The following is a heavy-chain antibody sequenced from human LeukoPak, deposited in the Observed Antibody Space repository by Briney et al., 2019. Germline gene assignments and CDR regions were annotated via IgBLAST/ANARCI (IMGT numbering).Heavy chain of an antibody. J-gene: IGHJ5*02. CDR1: GGSFSGYY. Sequence: PSETLSLTCAVYGGSFSGYYWSWIRQPPGKGLEWIGEINHSGSTNYNPSLKSRVTISVDTSKNQFSLKLSSVTAADTAVYYCARETYYDFWSGYPGFDPRGQGTLVTVSS. CDR3: ARETYYDFWSGYPGFDP. V-gene: IGHV4-34*01. CDR2: INHSGST. D-gene: IGHD3-3*01.